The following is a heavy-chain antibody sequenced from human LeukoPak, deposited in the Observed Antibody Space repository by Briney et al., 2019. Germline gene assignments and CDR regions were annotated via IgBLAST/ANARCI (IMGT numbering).Heavy chain of an antibody. V-gene: IGHV1-24*01. CDR3: ATDRMTYYYGSGPIKDYGMDV. J-gene: IGHJ6*02. D-gene: IGHD3-10*01. CDR1: GYTLTELS. Sequence: ASVKVSCKVSGYTLTELSMHWVRQAPGKGLEWMGGFDPEDGETIYAQKFQGRVTMTEDTSTDTAYMELSSLRSEDTAVYYCATDRMTYYYGSGPIKDYGMDVWGQGTTVTVSS. CDR2: FDPEDGET.